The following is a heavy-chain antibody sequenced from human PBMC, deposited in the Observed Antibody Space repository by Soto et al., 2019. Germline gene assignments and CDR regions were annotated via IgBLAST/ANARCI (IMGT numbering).Heavy chain of an antibody. V-gene: IGHV3-23*01. CDR3: AKSFTYYYDSSGYYFDY. D-gene: IGHD3-22*01. CDR1: GFTFSSYA. J-gene: IGHJ4*02. CDR2: ISGSGGST. Sequence: GGSLRLSCAASGFTFSSYAMSWVRQAPGKGLEWVSAISGSGGSTYYADSVKGRFTISRDNSKNTLYLQMNSLRAEDRAVYYCAKSFTYYYDSSGYYFDYWGQGTLVTVSS.